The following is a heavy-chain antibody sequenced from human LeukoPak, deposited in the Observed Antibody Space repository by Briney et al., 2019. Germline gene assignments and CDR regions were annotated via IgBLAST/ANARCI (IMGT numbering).Heavy chain of an antibody. V-gene: IGHV3-23*01. D-gene: IGHD2-15*01. Sequence: GGSLRLSCAASGFTFSSYAMSWVRQAPGKGLEWVSAISGSGGSTYYADSVKGRFTITRDNSKNTLYLQMNSLRAEDTAVYYCAKDLGKVVQSFGWGQGTLVTVSS. J-gene: IGHJ4*02. CDR3: AKDLGKVVQSFG. CDR1: GFTFSSYA. CDR2: ISGSGGST.